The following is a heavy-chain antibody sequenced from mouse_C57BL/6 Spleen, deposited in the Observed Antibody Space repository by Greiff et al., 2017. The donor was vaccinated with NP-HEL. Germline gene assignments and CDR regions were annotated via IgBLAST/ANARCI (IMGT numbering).Heavy chain of an antibody. CDR1: GFSLTSYG. Sequence: VQLQQSGPGLVQPSQSLSITCTVSGFSLTSYGVHWVRQSPGKGLEWLGVIWSGGSTDDNAAFISRLSISKENSKSQVILKMNSLQADDTAIYYCSRNPALTPAIDYSGQGTSVTVSS. D-gene: IGHD4-1*01. CDR2: IWSGGST. J-gene: IGHJ4*01. V-gene: IGHV2-2*01. CDR3: SRNPALTPAIDY.